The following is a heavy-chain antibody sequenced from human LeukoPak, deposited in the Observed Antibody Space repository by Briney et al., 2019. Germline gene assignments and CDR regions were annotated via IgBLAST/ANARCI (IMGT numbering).Heavy chain of an antibody. D-gene: IGHD3-16*02. Sequence: PSETLSLTCTVSGGSISSYYWSWIRQPAGKGLEWIGRIYTSGSTNYNPSLKSRITMSVDTSKNQFSLKLSSVTAADTAVYYCARDSVRQNNYYYYYMDVWGKGTTVTISS. J-gene: IGHJ6*03. CDR1: GGSISSYY. CDR2: IYTSGST. V-gene: IGHV4-4*07. CDR3: ARDSVRQNNYYYYYMDV.